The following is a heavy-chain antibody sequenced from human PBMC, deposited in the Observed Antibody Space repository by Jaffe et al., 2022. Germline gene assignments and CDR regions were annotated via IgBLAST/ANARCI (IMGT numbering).Heavy chain of an antibody. Sequence: QVQLVQSGAEVKKPGSSVKVSCKASGGTFSSYAISWVRQAPGQGLEWMGGIIPIFGTANYAQKFQGRVTITTDESTSTAYMELSSLRSEDTAVYYCARDEGYCSSTSCHYYYYMDVWGKGTTVTVSS. V-gene: IGHV1-69*05. J-gene: IGHJ6*03. D-gene: IGHD2-2*01. CDR1: GGTFSSYA. CDR2: IIPIFGTA. CDR3: ARDEGYCSSTSCHYYYYMDV.